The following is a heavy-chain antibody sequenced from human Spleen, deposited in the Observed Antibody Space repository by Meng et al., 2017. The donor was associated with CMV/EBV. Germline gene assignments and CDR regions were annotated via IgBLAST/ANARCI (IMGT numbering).Heavy chain of an antibody. CDR3: ARSIRRGDYMPASYYCAMDV. Sequence: GESLKISCAASGFTFAEYYMGWIRQAPGKGLEWISYINPSGRTTYHADSVKGRFTVSRDNAKNALFLEMDSLRAEDTAVYSCARSIRRGDYMPASYYCAMDVWGQGTTFTVSS. CDR2: INPSGRTT. V-gene: IGHV3-11*04. CDR1: GFTFAEYY. J-gene: IGHJ6*02. D-gene: IGHD5-24*01.